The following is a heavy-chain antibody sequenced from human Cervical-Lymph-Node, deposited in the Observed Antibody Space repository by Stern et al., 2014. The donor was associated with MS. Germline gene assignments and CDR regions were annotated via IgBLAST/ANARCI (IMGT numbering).Heavy chain of an antibody. CDR2: TSASGSGM. V-gene: IGHV3-21*01. D-gene: IGHD3-10*01. CDR1: GFTFRSYC. J-gene: IGHJ4*02. Sequence: EVQLVESGGGLVKPGESLRLSCEASGFTFRSYCMSWVRQAPGQGLEWVSSTSASGSGMYYADSVKGRFTISRDNARNSLYLQMNTLRAEDTAVYFCARDPWGSGSYAYPYDYWGQGTLVIVSS. CDR3: ARDPWGSGSYAYPYDY.